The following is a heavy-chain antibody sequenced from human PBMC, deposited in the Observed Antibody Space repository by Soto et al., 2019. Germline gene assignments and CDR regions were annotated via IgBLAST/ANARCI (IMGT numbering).Heavy chain of an antibody. D-gene: IGHD1-26*01. Sequence: QVQLVQSGAELKKPGASVNISCQASGFTFSDTLINWVRQGPGQRLEWMGWINPANGTTRYSEPFQGRVTISSLSSASTAYVALSDLTSEDTAVYYCARDLVSVGPRANDAFDVWGQGTMITVSS. V-gene: IGHV1-3*01. CDR2: INPANGTT. CDR1: GFTFSDTL. CDR3: ARDLVSVGPRANDAFDV. J-gene: IGHJ3*01.